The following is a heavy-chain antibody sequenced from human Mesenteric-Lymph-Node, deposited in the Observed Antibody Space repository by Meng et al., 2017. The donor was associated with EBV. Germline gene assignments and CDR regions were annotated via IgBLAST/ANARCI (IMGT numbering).Heavy chain of an antibody. J-gene: IGHJ4*02. V-gene: IGHV1-18*01. CDR1: GYTFTTHG. CDR2: ISPYNDNT. Sequence: QVNLVHSGAEGKKPGASVKVSCKASGYTFTTHGISGVRQAPGQGLEWMGWISPYNDNTNSAQKFQGRVTMTIDTSTRTAYLELRSLRADDTAMYYCARSFAAAAKFDYWGQGTLVTVSS. D-gene: IGHD6-13*01. CDR3: ARSFAAAAKFDY.